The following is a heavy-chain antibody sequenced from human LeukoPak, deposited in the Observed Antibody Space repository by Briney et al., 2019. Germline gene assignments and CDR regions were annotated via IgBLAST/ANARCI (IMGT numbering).Heavy chain of an antibody. CDR2: LYYDGST. D-gene: IGHD3-10*01. CDR3: ARDGGYGSGSAL. Sequence: AGSLRLSCTVSGGSINNYYWTWIRQPPGKELEWIGSLYYDGSTNYNPSLKSRVTISLDTPKNQFSLKLSSVTAADTAVYYCARDGGYGSGSALWGQGTLITVSS. CDR1: GGSINNYY. V-gene: IGHV4-59*01. J-gene: IGHJ4*02.